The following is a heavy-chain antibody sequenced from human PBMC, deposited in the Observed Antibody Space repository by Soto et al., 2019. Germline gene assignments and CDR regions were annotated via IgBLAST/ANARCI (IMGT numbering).Heavy chain of an antibody. D-gene: IGHD3-22*01. CDR3: ASQHYDSSGYYYPDDAFDI. CDR2: IIPIFGTA. Sequence: GASVKVSCKASGGTFSSYAISWVRQAPGQGLEWMGGIIPIFGTANYAQKFQGRVTITADESTSTAYMELSSLRSEDTAVYYCASQHYDSSGYYYPDDAFDIWGPGTMVTVS. V-gene: IGHV1-69*13. CDR1: GGTFSSYA. J-gene: IGHJ3*02.